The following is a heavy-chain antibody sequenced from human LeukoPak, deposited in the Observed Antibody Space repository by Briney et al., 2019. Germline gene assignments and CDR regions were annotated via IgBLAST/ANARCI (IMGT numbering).Heavy chain of an antibody. CDR1: GFSFSIYA. Sequence: GGSLRLSCATSGFSFSIYAMRWVRQAPGKGLEWVSGISSSGGNTYYAESVRGRFTISRDNSKNTLYVQMNSLRAEDTDVYYCAKDLVVGIISYYFDSWGQGSLVTVSS. V-gene: IGHV3-23*01. CDR2: ISSSGGNT. D-gene: IGHD3-22*01. J-gene: IGHJ4*02. CDR3: AKDLVVGIISYYFDS.